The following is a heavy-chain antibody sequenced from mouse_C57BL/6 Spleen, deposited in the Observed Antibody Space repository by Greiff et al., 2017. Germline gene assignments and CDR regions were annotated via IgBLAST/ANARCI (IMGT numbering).Heavy chain of an antibody. CDR2: IDPENGDT. V-gene: IGHV14-4*01. CDR3: TTISHKAH. J-gene: IGHJ2*01. Sequence: EVKLQQSGAELVRPGASVKLSCTASGFNIKDDYTHWVKQRPEQGLEWIGWIDPENGDTEYASKFQGKATITADTSSNTAYLQLSSLTSKDTAVYYCTTISHKAHWGQGTTLTVSS. CDR1: GFNIKDDY.